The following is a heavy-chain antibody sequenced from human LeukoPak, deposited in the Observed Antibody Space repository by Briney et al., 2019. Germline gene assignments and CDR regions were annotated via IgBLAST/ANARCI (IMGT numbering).Heavy chain of an antibody. V-gene: IGHV1-2*02. CDR1: GYPLSDYY. J-gene: IGHJ4*02. D-gene: IGHD2-2*01. CDR3: ARVRVNSCDY. CDR2: IRGDTGDT. Sequence: ASVTISCKTSGYPLSDYYMHWVRQAPGQGLEWMGWIRGDTGDTDSPRKFRGRVTMTRDTSTDTAYLELSRLRYDDTAIYFCARVRVNSCDYWGQGTLVTVSS.